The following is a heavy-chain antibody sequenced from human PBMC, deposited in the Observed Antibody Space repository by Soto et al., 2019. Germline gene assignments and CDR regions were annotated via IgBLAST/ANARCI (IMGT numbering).Heavy chain of an antibody. Sequence: VKVSCKASGYTFTSYATHWVRQAPGQRLEWMGWINAGNGNTKYSQKFQGRVTITRDTSASTAYMELSSLRSEDTAVYYCARERYNWNYRFRWFDPWGQGTLVTVSS. CDR3: ARERYNWNYRFRWFDP. CDR1: GYTFTSYA. CDR2: INAGNGNT. J-gene: IGHJ5*02. V-gene: IGHV1-3*01. D-gene: IGHD1-7*01.